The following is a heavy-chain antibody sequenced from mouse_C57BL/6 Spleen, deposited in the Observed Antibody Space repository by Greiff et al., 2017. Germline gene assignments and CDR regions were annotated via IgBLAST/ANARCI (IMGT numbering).Heavy chain of an antibody. V-gene: IGHV1-64*01. D-gene: IGHD2-1*01. J-gene: IGHJ2*01. CDR1: GYTFTSYW. Sequence: QVQLQQPGAELVKPGASVKLSCKASGYTFTSYWMHWVKQRPGHGLEWIGMIHPNSGSTNYNEKFKSKATLTVDKSSSTAYMQLSSLTSEDSAVYYCARSGGKGKNYVDYWGQGTTLTVSS. CDR2: IHPNSGST. CDR3: ARSGGKGKNYVDY.